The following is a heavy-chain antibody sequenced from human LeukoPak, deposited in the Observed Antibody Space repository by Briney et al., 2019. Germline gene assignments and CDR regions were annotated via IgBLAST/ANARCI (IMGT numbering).Heavy chain of an antibody. CDR1: GYTFTGYY. J-gene: IGHJ5*02. V-gene: IGHV1-2*02. D-gene: IGHD4-17*01. CDR2: INPNSGGT. Sequence: ASVKVSCKASGYTFTGYYMHWVRQAPGQGLEWMGWINPNSGGTNYAQKFQGRVTMTRNTSISTAYMELSRLRSDDTAVYYCANYGDYEGYWFDPWGQGTLVTVSS. CDR3: ANYGDYEGYWFDP.